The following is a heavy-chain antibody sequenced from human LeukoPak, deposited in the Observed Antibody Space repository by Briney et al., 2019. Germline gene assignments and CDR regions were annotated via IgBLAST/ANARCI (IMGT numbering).Heavy chain of an antibody. D-gene: IGHD2-21*01. J-gene: IGHJ4*02. CDR3: TTESIPLIPIDY. CDR1: GFTFSNAW. CDR2: IKSKTDGGTT. V-gene: IGHV3-15*01. Sequence: GGSLRLSCAASGFTFSNAWMSWVRQAPGKGLEWVGRIKSKTDGGTTDYAAPVKGRFTISRDDSKNTLYLQMNSLKTEDTAVYYCTTESIPLIPIDYWGQGTLVTVSS.